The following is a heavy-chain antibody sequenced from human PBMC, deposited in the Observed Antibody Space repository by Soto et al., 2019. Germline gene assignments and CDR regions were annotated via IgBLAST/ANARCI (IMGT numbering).Heavy chain of an antibody. D-gene: IGHD3-10*01. CDR1: GYTFTNYG. J-gene: IGHJ4*02. Sequence: ASVKVSCKASGYTFTNYGISCGRQSPGQGLEWMGWSSAYSGNTNYAQTLQGRVTMNTDTSTSTAYMELRSLRSDDTAVYYCARDGVLLPRDYWGQGTLVTSPQ. CDR2: SSAYSGNT. CDR3: ARDGVLLPRDY. V-gene: IGHV1-18*01.